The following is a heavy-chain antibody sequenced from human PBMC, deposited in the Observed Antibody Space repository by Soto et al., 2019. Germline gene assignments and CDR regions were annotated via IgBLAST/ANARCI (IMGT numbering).Heavy chain of an antibody. J-gene: IGHJ4*02. Sequence: GGSLRLSCAASGFTFSSYTMSWVRQAPGKGLEWVSAISGSGGSTYYADSVKGRFTISRDNSKNTLYLQMNSLRAEDTAVYYCAKGHLAAAGTGIDYWGQGTLVTVSS. D-gene: IGHD6-13*01. CDR3: AKGHLAAAGTGIDY. V-gene: IGHV3-23*01. CDR2: ISGSGGST. CDR1: GFTFSSYT.